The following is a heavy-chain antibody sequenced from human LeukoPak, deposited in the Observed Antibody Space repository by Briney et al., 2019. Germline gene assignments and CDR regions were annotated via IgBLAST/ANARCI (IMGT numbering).Heavy chain of an antibody. CDR2: ISYDGSNK. J-gene: IGHJ6*04. CDR3: AKEGHDYGDYYYYGMDV. CDR1: GFTFSSYG. V-gene: IGHV3-30*18. Sequence: PGGSLRLSCAASGFTFSSYGMHWVRQAPGKGLEWVAAISYDGSNKYYADSVKGRFTISRDNSKNTLYLQMNSLRAEDTAVYYCAKEGHDYGDYYYYGMDVWGKGTTVTVSS. D-gene: IGHD4-17*01.